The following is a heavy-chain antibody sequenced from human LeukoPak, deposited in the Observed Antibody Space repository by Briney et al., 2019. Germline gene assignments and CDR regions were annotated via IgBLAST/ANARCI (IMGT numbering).Heavy chain of an antibody. J-gene: IGHJ6*03. CDR2: IYYSGST. CDR1: GGSISSSSYY. Sequence: PSETLSLTCTVSGGSISSSSYYWGWIRQPPGKGLEWIGSIYYSGSTYYNPSLKSRVTISVDTSKNQFSLKLSSVTAADTAVYYCARVHSSSYYYYYMDVWGKGTTVTVSS. CDR3: ARVHSSSYYYYYMDV. D-gene: IGHD6-6*01. V-gene: IGHV4-39*07.